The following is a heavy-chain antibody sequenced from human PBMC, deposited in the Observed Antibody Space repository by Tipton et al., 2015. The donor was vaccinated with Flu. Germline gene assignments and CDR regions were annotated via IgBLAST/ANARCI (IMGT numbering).Heavy chain of an antibody. CDR2: ISWNGNTV. D-gene: IGHD6-19*01. CDR3: ARDNGNLYASGWYRN. J-gene: IGHJ4*02. Sequence: SLRLSCAASGFTFDDYAMHWVRQAPGKGLEWVSGISWNGNTVGYADSVKGRFIISRDNAKNFLYLQMNSLRPEDTGLYYCARDNGNLYASGWYRNWGQGTLVTVSS. CDR1: GFTFDDYA. V-gene: IGHV3-9*01.